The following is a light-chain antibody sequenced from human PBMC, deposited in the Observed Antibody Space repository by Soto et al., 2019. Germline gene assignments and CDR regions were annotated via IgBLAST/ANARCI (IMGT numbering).Light chain of an antibody. J-gene: IGKJ3*01. CDR3: HQRDKLPFT. CDR2: DAF. CDR1: QSVRGH. V-gene: IGKV3-11*01. Sequence: VLTQSPATLSLSPGERATLSCRASQSVRGHLAWYQQKHGQAPRLLIYDAFNRATGIPARFSGSGSGTDFTLIISSLEPEDFAVYYCHQRDKLPFTLGPGTKVDIK.